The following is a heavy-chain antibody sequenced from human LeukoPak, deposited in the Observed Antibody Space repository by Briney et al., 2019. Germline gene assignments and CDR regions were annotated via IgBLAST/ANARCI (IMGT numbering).Heavy chain of an antibody. Sequence: TLSLTCTVSGVSIWGTSYYSGCIRHPPGNWLEWVGSIYVSGNTYYNPSLITRATISIDTSKNQYPLKLTAVTAAVTAIFYYASGYFVHPFDFWGQGTLGTVSS. D-gene: IGHD2-2*03. V-gene: IGHV4-39*01. J-gene: IGHJ4*02. CDR2: IYVSGNT. CDR1: GVSIWGTSYY. CDR3: ASGYFVHPFDF.